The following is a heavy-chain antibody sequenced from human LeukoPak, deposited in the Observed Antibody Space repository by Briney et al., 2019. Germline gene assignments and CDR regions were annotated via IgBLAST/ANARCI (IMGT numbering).Heavy chain of an antibody. CDR2: IYNSGST. D-gene: IGHD2-2*01. J-gene: IGHJ4*02. CDR1: GGSTNNYY. V-gene: IGHV4-59*01. Sequence: SETLSLTCIVSGGSTNNYYWSWIRQPPGKGLEWIGYIYNSGSTNYNPSLTSRVTISGDTSKNQVSLKLTSVTAADTAVYYCATEYCSSSTCRFEYWGQGTLVTVSS. CDR3: ATEYCSSSTCRFEY.